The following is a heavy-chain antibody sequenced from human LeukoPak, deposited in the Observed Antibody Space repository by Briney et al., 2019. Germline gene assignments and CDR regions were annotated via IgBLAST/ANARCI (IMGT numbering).Heavy chain of an antibody. CDR1: GYPFTSYD. CDR3: AREGLLWLGELLWASGWFDP. Sequence: ASVKVSCKASGYPFTSYDINWVRQAPGQGLEWMGWMNPNSGNTGYAQKFQGRVTMTMNTSISTAYMELSSLRSEDTAVYYCAREGLLWLGELLWASGWFDPWGQGTLVTVSS. V-gene: IGHV1-8*01. CDR2: MNPNSGNT. J-gene: IGHJ5*02. D-gene: IGHD3-10*01.